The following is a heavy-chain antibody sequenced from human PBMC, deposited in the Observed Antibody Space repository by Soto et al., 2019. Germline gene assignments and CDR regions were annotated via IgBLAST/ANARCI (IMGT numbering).Heavy chain of an antibody. Sequence: SETLSLTGAVYGGSFSGYYWSWIRPPPGKGLEWSGEINHSGSTNYNPSLKSRVTISVDTSKNQFSLKLSSVTAADTAVYYCARVGYDFWSGYYAEYFQHWGQGTLVTVSS. D-gene: IGHD3-3*01. J-gene: IGHJ1*01. CDR1: GGSFSGYY. CDR2: INHSGST. CDR3: ARVGYDFWSGYYAEYFQH. V-gene: IGHV4-34*01.